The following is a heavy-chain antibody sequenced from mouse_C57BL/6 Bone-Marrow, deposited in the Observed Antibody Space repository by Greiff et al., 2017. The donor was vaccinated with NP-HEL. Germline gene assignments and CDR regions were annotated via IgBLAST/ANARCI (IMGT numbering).Heavy chain of an antibody. Sequence: VMLVESGGGLVKPGGSLKLSCAASGFTFSSYAMSWVRQTPEKRLEWVATISDGGSYTYYPDNVKGRFTISRDNAKNNLYLQMSHLKSEDTAMYYCARDIGNYYAMDYWGQGTSVTVSS. CDR3: ARDIGNYYAMDY. J-gene: IGHJ4*01. CDR1: GFTFSSYA. D-gene: IGHD2-14*01. CDR2: ISDGGSYT. V-gene: IGHV5-4*01.